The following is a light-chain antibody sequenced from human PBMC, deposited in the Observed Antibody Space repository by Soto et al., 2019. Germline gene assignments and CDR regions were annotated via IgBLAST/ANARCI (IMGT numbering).Light chain of an antibody. J-gene: IGKJ2*01. Sequence: DIQMTQSPSSVSASLGDRVTITCRASQHLSTWLVWYQQKPGKAPQLLIYAASSLQTGVPSRFSGSGSGTEFTLTISSLQPEDSATYYCQQANSFPFTFGQGTRLEI. CDR1: QHLSTW. CDR3: QQANSFPFT. CDR2: AAS. V-gene: IGKV1-12*01.